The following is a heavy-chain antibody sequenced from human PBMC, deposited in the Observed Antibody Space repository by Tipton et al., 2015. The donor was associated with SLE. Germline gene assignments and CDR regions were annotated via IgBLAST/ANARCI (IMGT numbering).Heavy chain of an antibody. V-gene: IGHV4-39*07. CDR3: ATLKFFDERGIGRDY. CDR1: GGSISSSSYY. J-gene: IGHJ4*02. Sequence: TLSLTCTVSGGSISSSSYYWGWIRQPPGKGLEWIGSIYYSGSTYSNPSPQSRVTISVDTSKNQFSLNLSSVAAADTAVYYCATLKFFDERGIGRDYWAQGTLVTVAS. D-gene: IGHD7-27*01. CDR2: IYYSGST.